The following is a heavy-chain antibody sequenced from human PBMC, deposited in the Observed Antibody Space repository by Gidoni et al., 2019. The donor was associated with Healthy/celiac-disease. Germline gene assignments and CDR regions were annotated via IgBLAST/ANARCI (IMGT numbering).Heavy chain of an antibody. CDR2: ISYDGSNK. CDR3: ATNLWGGGLSIYYGSGTDARSGY. V-gene: IGHV3-30*03. CDR1: GFTFSSYG. D-gene: IGHD3-10*01. Sequence: QVQLVESVGGVVQPGRSLRLSCAASGFTFSSYGMPWVRPAPGKGLEWVAVISYDGSNKYYADSVKGRFTISRDNSKNTLYLQMNSLRAEDTAVYYCATNLWGGGLSIYYGSGTDARSGYWGQGTLVTVSS. J-gene: IGHJ4*02.